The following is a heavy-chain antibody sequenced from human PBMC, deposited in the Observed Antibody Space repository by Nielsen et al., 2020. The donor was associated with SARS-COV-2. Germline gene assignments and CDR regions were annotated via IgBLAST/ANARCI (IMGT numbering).Heavy chain of an antibody. J-gene: IGHJ6*02. D-gene: IGHD5-12*01. Sequence: ASVKVSCKASGYTFTSYAMHWLRQAPGQRLEWMGWINAGNGNTKYSQKFQGRITITRDTSASTVYMDLSSLRSEDTAVYYCARSGFTNFHYYYGMDVWGQGTAVSVSS. CDR1: GYTFTSYA. V-gene: IGHV1-3*01. CDR2: INAGNGNT. CDR3: ARSGFTNFHYYYGMDV.